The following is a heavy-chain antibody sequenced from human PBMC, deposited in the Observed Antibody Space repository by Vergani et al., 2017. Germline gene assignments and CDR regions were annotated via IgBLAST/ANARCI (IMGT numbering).Heavy chain of an antibody. Sequence: QVQLVQSGAEVKKPGASVKVSCKASGYTFTSYYMHWVRQAPGQGLEWMGIINPSGGSTSYAQKFQGRVTMTRETSTSTVYMELSSLRSEDTAVYYCARDGRFGDEAIGGVDYWGQGTLVTVSS. D-gene: IGHD3-10*01. J-gene: IGHJ4*02. CDR3: ARDGRFGDEAIGGVDY. CDR1: GYTFTSYY. V-gene: IGHV1-46*01. CDR2: INPSGGST.